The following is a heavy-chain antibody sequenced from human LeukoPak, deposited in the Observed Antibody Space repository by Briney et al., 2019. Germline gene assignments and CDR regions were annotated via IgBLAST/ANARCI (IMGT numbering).Heavy chain of an antibody. V-gene: IGHV3-21*01. CDR3: ARALGGVLRFLEWLFFSDY. D-gene: IGHD3-3*01. J-gene: IGHJ4*02. CDR1: GFTFSSYS. CDR2: ISSSSSYI. Sequence: GGSLRLSCAASGFTFSSYSMNWVRQAPGKGLEWVSSISSSSSYIYYADSVKGRFTISRDNAKNSLYLQMNSPRAEDTAVYYCARALGGVLRFLEWLFFSDYWGQGTLVTVSS.